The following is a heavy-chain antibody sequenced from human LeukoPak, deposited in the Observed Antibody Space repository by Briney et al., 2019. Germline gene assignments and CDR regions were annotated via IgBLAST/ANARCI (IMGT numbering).Heavy chain of an antibody. CDR2: FDPEDGET. CDR1: GYTLTELS. CDR3: ATVGSVSSTSSGIDY. D-gene: IGHD2-2*01. Sequence: ASVKVSCKVSGYTLTELSMHWVRQAPGKGLEWMGGFDPEDGETIYAQKFRGRVTMTEDTSTDTAYMELSSLRSEDTAVYYCATVGSVSSTSSGIDYWGQGTLVTVSS. J-gene: IGHJ4*02. V-gene: IGHV1-24*01.